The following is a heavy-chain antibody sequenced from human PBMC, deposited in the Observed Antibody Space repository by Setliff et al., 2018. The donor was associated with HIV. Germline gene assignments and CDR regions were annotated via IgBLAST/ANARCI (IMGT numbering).Heavy chain of an antibody. D-gene: IGHD3-10*02. J-gene: IGHJ3*02. V-gene: IGHV3-23*01. CDR2: IGAVGGPT. CDR1: GFTFSTYA. Sequence: PGGSLRLSCAASGFTFSTYAMGWVRQAAGKGLEWVSTIGAVGGPTHYAESVKGRFTSSKDNSKNALYLQMSSLRDEDTAVYYCAKVFVFGIDAFDIWGQGTMVT. CDR3: AKVFVFGIDAFDI.